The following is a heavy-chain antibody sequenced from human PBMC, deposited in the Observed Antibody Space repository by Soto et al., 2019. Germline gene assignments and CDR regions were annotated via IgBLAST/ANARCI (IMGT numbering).Heavy chain of an antibody. CDR3: TTDVWQQLGQGNYYYYYYMDV. Sequence: GGSLRLSCAASGFTFSNAWMSWVRQAPGKGLEWVGRIKSKTDGGTTDYAATVKGRLTILRDDSKNKLYLQMNSLKTEDTAVYYCTTDVWQQLGQGNYYYYYYMDVWGKGTTVTVSS. J-gene: IGHJ6*03. CDR1: GFTFSNAW. D-gene: IGHD6-13*01. CDR2: IKSKTDGGTT. V-gene: IGHV3-15*01.